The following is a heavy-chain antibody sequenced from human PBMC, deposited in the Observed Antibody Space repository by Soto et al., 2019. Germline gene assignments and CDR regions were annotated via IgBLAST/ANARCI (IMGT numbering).Heavy chain of an antibody. CDR2: IWYDGSNK. CDR3: ARGGSGTYYYYYMDV. V-gene: IGHV3-33*01. J-gene: IGHJ6*03. Sequence: GGSLRLSCAASGFTFSSYGMHWVRQAPGKGLEWVAVIWYDGSNKYYADSVKGRFTISRDNSKNTLYLQMNSLRAEDTAVYYCARGGSGTYYYYYMDVWGKGTTVTVSS. D-gene: IGHD1-7*01. CDR1: GFTFSSYG.